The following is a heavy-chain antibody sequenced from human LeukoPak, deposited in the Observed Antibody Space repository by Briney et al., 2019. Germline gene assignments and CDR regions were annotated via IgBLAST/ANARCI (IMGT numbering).Heavy chain of an antibody. CDR1: GGSFSGYY. D-gene: IGHD6-19*01. V-gene: IGHV4-34*01. CDR3: ARLGDVYTAVAGSFDY. CDR2: INHSGST. Sequence: SETLSLTCAVYGGSFSGYYWSWIRQPPGKGLEWIGEINHSGSTNYNPSLKSRVTISVDTSKNQFSLKLSSVTAADTAVYYCARLGDVYTAVAGSFDYWGQGTLVTVSS. J-gene: IGHJ4*02.